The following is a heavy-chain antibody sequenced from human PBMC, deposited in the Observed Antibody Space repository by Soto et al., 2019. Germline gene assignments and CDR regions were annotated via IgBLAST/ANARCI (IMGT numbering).Heavy chain of an antibody. CDR1: GYTFTSYD. Sequence: QVQLVQSGAEVKKPGASVKVSCKASGYTFTSYDINWVRQATGQGLEWMGWMNPNSGNTGYAQKFQVRVTMTRNTSISTAYMELSSLRSEDTDVYYCAGVWRYCISTSCYRAYGMDVRGQGTTVPVSS. J-gene: IGHJ6*02. D-gene: IGHD2-2*01. CDR2: MNPNSGNT. V-gene: IGHV1-8*01. CDR3: AGVWRYCISTSCYRAYGMDV.